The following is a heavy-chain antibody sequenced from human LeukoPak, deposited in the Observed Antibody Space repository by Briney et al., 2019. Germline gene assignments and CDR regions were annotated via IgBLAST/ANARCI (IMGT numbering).Heavy chain of an antibody. V-gene: IGHV3-23*01. CDR2: ISGSDGNT. Sequence: PGGTLRLSCAASGFTFTSYGMSWVRHAPGKGLEWVSAISGSDGNTYYADSVKGRFTISRDTSKNTLYLQMNSLTAEDTAIYYCAKDMTARYSSGWYWGYWGQGTLVTVSS. CDR3: AKDMTARYSSGWYWGY. D-gene: IGHD6-19*01. CDR1: GFTFTSYG. J-gene: IGHJ4*02.